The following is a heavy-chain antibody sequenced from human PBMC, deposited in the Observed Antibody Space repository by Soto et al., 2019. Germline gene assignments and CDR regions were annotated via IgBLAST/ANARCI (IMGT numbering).Heavy chain of an antibody. D-gene: IGHD5-12*01. CDR3: ARGGYSGYDIPGDAFDI. J-gene: IGHJ3*02. CDR1: GFNVRSND. CDR2: IYSGGST. Sequence: GGSQRLSCTASGFNVRSNDRSWVRQAPGKGLEWVSVIYSGGSTYYADSVKGRFTISRHNSKNTLYLQMNSLRAEDTAVYYCARGGYSGYDIPGDAFDIWGQGTMVTVSS. V-gene: IGHV3-53*04.